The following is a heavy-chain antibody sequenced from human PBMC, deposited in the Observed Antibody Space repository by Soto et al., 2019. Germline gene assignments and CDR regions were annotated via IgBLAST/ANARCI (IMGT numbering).Heavy chain of an antibody. CDR1: GGSISSSSYY. J-gene: IGHJ6*02. V-gene: IGHV4-39*02. CDR2: IYYSGST. Sequence: PSETLSLTCTVSGGSISSSSYYWGWIRQPPGKGLEWIGSIYYSGSTYYNPSLKSRVTISVDTSKNQFSLKLSSVTAADTAVYYCARDGSAKSYYGMDVWGQGTTVTVSS. D-gene: IGHD3-10*01. CDR3: ARDGSAKSYYGMDV.